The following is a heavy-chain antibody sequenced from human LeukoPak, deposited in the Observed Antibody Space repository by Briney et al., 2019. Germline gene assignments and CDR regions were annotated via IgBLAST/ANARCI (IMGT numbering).Heavy chain of an antibody. Sequence: GGSLRLSCAPSGFTFNNYGMHWVRQAPGKGLEWVAFVRDDGSIKYYADSVKGRFTISRDNSKNTLSLQMNSLRAEDTAVYYCAKDRGRRIVVVPATKWGTFDYWGQGTLVTVSS. J-gene: IGHJ4*02. CDR1: GFTFNNYG. D-gene: IGHD2-2*01. V-gene: IGHV3-30*02. CDR3: AKDRGRRIVVVPATKWGTFDY. CDR2: VRDDGSIK.